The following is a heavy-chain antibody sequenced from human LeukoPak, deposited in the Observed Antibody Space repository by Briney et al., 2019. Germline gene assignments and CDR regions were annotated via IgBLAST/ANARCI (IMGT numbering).Heavy chain of an antibody. J-gene: IGHJ6*02. D-gene: IGHD6-19*01. Sequence: KASETLSLTCAVYGGSFSGYYWSWIRQPPGKGLEWIGYIYYSGSTYYNPSLKSRVTISVDTSKNQFSLKLSSVTAADTAVYYCARAAVAGPYYYYGMDVWGQGTTVTVSS. V-gene: IGHV4-34*09. CDR2: IYYSGST. CDR1: GGSFSGYY. CDR3: ARAAVAGPYYYYGMDV.